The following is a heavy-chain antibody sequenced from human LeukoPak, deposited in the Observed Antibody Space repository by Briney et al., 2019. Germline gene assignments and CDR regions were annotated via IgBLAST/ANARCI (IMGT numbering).Heavy chain of an antibody. V-gene: IGHV4-39*07. Sequence: SETLSLTCTVSSGPMSGDSLTESSYYWVWIRQPPGKGLEWIGSIHYIGSTYYNPSLRSRVTMSLDTSKTQFSLKLSSVTAADTAVYFCAKTVPFESNAWRQTFDFWGQGTLVTVSS. CDR1: SGPMSGDSLTESSYY. CDR3: AKTVPFESNAWRQTFDF. D-gene: IGHD3-16*01. CDR2: IHYIGST. J-gene: IGHJ4*02.